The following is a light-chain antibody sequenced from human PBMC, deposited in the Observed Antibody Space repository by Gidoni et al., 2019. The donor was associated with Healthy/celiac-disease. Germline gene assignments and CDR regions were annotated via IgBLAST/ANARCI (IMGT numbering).Light chain of an antibody. CDR2: AAS. CDR3: QQLNSYPHT. Sequence: IQLTQTPSALSASGGDRATIPCRASQGISSYLAWYQQKPGKAPKLLIYAASTLQSGVPSRFSGSGSGTDFTLTISSLQPEDFATYYCQQLNSYPHTFGQGTKLEIK. V-gene: IGKV1-9*01. CDR1: QGISSY. J-gene: IGKJ2*01.